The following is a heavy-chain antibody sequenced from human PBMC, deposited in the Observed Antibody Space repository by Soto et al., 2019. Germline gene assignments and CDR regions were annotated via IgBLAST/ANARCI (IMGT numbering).Heavy chain of an antibody. D-gene: IGHD3-9*01. CDR3: ARDRRDFDWLPAFDY. V-gene: IGHV3-7*05. CDR1: GFTFSIYW. J-gene: IGHJ4*02. CDR2: IKQDGSEK. Sequence: GGSLRLSCAASGFTFSIYWMSWVRQAPGKGLEWVANIKQDGSEKYYVDSVKGRFTISRDNAKNSLYLQMNSLRAEDTAVYYCARDRRDFDWLPAFDYWGQGTLVTVSS.